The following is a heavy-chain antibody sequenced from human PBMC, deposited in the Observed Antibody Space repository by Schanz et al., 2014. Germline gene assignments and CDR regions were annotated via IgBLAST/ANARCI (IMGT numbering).Heavy chain of an antibody. J-gene: IGHJ3*02. CDR2: IPCDGAAI. Sequence: EVQLVESGGGLVQPGGSLRLSCAASGFTFSSYSMNWVRQAPGKGLEWVSNIPCDGAAIGYAGSVRGRFTISRDNAKNTLYLQMNTLRAEDTAVYYCARKMKLGVYGGKGHDSLDIWGQGTMVTVSS. CDR3: ARKMKLGVYGGKGHDSLDI. V-gene: IGHV3-48*04. D-gene: IGHD4-17*01. CDR1: GFTFSSYS.